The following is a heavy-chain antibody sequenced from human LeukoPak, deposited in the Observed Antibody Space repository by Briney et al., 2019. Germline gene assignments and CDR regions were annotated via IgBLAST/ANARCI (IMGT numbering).Heavy chain of an antibody. V-gene: IGHV3-23*01. CDR1: GFTFSTYA. CDR3: AKDWGMGDQLLRIDY. D-gene: IGHD2-2*01. J-gene: IGHJ4*02. Sequence: QTGGSLSLSCTASGFTFSTYAMNWVRQAPGKGLEWVSGISGSGVSTYYADSVKGRFTISRDNSNNTLYLQMSSLGAEDTAVYYCAKDWGMGDQLLRIDYWGQGTLVTVSS. CDR2: ISGSGVST.